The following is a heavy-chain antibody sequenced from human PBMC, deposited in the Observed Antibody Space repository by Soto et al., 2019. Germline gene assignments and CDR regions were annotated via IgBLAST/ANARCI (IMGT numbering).Heavy chain of an antibody. CDR1: GYIFSGNY. Sequence: QVQLVQSGAEVRKPGASVKVSCKASGYIFSGNYLHWLRRAPGQGLEWMAWINAKNGATNYAQKFRGRATVTRDTSISTTYLELSGLTSDDTAVYYCARAREDSSGWFDHWGQGTQVTVSP. CDR3: ARAREDSSGWFDH. V-gene: IGHV1-2*02. D-gene: IGHD6-19*01. CDR2: INAKNGAT. J-gene: IGHJ5*02.